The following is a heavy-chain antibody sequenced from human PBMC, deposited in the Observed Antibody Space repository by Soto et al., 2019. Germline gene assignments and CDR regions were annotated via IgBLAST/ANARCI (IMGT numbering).Heavy chain of an antibody. CDR1: GGTFSSYA. Sequence: QVQLVQSGAEVKKPGSSVKVSCKASGGTFSSYAISWVRQAPGQGLEWMGGIIPIFGTANYAQKFQGRVTITADESTSTAYLELSSLRSEDTAVYYCVRENHNLQDEWEHYAFDIWGQGTMVTVSS. V-gene: IGHV1-69*01. CDR3: VRENHNLQDEWEHYAFDI. J-gene: IGHJ3*02. D-gene: IGHD1-26*01. CDR2: IIPIFGTA.